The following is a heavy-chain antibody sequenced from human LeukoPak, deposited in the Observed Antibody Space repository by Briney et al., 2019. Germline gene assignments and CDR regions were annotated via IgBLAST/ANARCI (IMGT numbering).Heavy chain of an antibody. CDR3: ARDSSSTFRYYYYYMDV. Sequence: SETLSLTCTVSGGSISSYYWSWIRQPAGKGLEWIGRIYTSGSTNYNPSLKSRVTMSVDTSKNQFSLKLSSVTAADMAVYYCARDSSSTFRYYYYYMDVWGKGTTVTVSS. CDR2: IYTSGST. D-gene: IGHD2-2*01. J-gene: IGHJ6*03. V-gene: IGHV4-4*07. CDR1: GGSISSYY.